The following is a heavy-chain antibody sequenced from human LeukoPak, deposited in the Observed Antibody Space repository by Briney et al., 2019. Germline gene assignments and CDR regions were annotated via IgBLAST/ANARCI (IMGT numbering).Heavy chain of an antibody. CDR3: ARSCRILDIVATIRARLGGNGFDI. CDR1: GGSFSSYY. V-gene: IGHV4-34*01. D-gene: IGHD5-12*01. CDR2: IYHSGST. J-gene: IGHJ3*02. Sequence: SETLSLTCAVYGGSFSSYYWGWIRQPPGKGLEWIGRIYHSGSTYYNPSLKSRVTIAVETSKNQFSLKLSSMTAADKAVYYCARSCRILDIVATIRARLGGNGFDIWGQGTMVTVSS.